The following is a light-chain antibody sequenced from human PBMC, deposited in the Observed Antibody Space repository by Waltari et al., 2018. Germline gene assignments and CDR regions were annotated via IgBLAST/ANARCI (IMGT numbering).Light chain of an antibody. CDR3: LSRDSSSTRV. V-gene: IGLV3-19*01. CDR1: SLRRSY. CDR2: GHD. Sequence: SSELTQDPAVSVALGQTVRITCQGASLRRSYASWYQQRPGQAPFLVLYGHDNRPSGIPDRFSGSTSGNTASLTITRAQAEDAGVYYCLSRDSSSTRVFGGGTTLTV. J-gene: IGLJ3*02.